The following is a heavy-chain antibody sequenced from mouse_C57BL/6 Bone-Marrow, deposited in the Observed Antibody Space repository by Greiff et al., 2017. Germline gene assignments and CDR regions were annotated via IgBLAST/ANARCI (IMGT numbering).Heavy chain of an antibody. Sequence: LQQSGAELVRPGASVKMSCKASGYTFTSYNMHWVKQTPRQGLEWIGAIYPGNGDTSYNQKFKGKATLTVDKSSSTAYMQLSSLTSEDSAVYFCASPKDPLLLNAMDYWGQGTSVTVSS. D-gene: IGHD1-1*01. CDR3: ASPKDPLLLNAMDY. CDR1: GYTFTSYN. V-gene: IGHV1-12*01. J-gene: IGHJ4*01. CDR2: IYPGNGDT.